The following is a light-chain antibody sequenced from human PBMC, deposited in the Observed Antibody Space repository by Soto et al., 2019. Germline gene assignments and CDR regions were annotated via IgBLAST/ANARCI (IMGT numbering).Light chain of an antibody. CDR3: SSYSTTNTLFV. J-gene: IGLJ1*01. V-gene: IGLV2-14*01. CDR2: DVT. Sequence: QSALTQPASVSGSPGQSITISCTGASSDVGGYDYVAWYQHHPGKAPKVLIYDVTNRPSGVSSRFSGSKSANTASLNISGLQAEDEDYYYCSSYSTTNTLFVFGTGTKLTVL. CDR1: SSDVGGYDY.